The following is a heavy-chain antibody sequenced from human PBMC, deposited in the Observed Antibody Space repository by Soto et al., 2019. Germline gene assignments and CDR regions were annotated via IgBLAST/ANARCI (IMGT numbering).Heavy chain of an antibody. CDR2: ISYDGSNK. J-gene: IGHJ6*01. V-gene: IGHV3-30-3*01. CDR1: GGTFVSYA. Sequence: PGLLLRLSSAAAGGTFVSYAGRWVRQAPGKGLEWVAVISYDGSNKYYADSVKGRFTISRDNSKNTLYLQMNSLRAEDTAVYYCARDNADNYDFWSGYYNYYYYGMGVWAQGTTGTVSS. CDR3: ARDNADNYDFWSGYYNYYYYGMGV. D-gene: IGHD3-3*01.